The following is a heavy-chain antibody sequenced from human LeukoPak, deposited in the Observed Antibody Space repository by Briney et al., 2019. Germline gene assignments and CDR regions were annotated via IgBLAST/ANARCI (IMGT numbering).Heavy chain of an antibody. CDR2: ISSSGSTI. CDR1: GFTFSSYE. CDR3: ARFYSKGVYFDY. V-gene: IGHV3-48*03. D-gene: IGHD3-10*01. Sequence: GGSLRLSCAASGFTFSSYEMNWVRQAPGKGLEWVSYISSSGSTIYYADSVKGRFTISRDNAKNSLYLQMNSLRAEDTAVCYCARFYSKGVYFDYWGQGTLVTVSS. J-gene: IGHJ4*02.